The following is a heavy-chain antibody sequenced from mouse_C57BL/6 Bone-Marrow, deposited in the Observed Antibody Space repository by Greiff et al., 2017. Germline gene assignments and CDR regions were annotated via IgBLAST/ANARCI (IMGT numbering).Heavy chain of an antibody. D-gene: IGHD2-12*01. Sequence: VKLQESGAELARPGASVKLSCKASGYTFTSYGISWVKQRTGQGLEWIGEIYPRSGNTYYNEKFKGKATLTADKSSSTAYMELRSLTSEDSAVYFCARKRIYDCRYFDYWGQGTTLTVSS. V-gene: IGHV1-81*01. CDR3: ARKRIYDCRYFDY. CDR1: GYTFTSYG. J-gene: IGHJ2*01. CDR2: IYPRSGNT.